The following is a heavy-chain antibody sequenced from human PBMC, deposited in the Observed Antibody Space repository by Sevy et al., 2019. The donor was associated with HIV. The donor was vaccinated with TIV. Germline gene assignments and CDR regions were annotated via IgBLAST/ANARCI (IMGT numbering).Heavy chain of an antibody. D-gene: IGHD2-21*02. J-gene: IGHJ4*02. CDR3: ARGGDYNARSAKRAFDY. V-gene: IGHV3-33*01. CDR1: GFTFSNYG. Sequence: GGSLRLSCAASGFTFSNYGMHWVRQAPGKGLEWVAVIWIDGSNKYYSDSVKGRFTISKGNSKNTLYLQMNSLSVQDTAVYFCARGGDYNARSAKRAFDYWGQGTLVTVSS. CDR2: IWIDGSNK.